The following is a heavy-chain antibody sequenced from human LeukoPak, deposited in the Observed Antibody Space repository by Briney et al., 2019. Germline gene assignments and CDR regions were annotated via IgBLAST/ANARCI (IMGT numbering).Heavy chain of an antibody. CDR3: ARGTLYRGWSYYLDF. D-gene: IGHD6-19*01. J-gene: IGHJ4*02. Sequence: SGTLSLTCAVSGGSISSSNWWSWVRQPPGKGLEWIGEIYHSGSTNYNPSLKSRVTISVDKSKNQFSLKLSSVTAADTAMYYCARGTLYRGWSYYLDFWGQGSQVTVSS. V-gene: IGHV4-4*02. CDR1: GGSISSSNW. CDR2: IYHSGST.